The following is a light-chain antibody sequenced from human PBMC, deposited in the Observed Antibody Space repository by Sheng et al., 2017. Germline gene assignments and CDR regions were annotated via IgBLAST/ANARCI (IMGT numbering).Light chain of an antibody. CDR2: DVT. Sequence: QSALTQPASVSGSPGQSITISCTGTISDVGAYNYVSWYQQHPGKVPKLMISDVTNRPSGVSNRFSGSKSGNTASLTISGLQAEDEADYYCSSYTSSRARLFGG. J-gene: IGLJ3*02. CDR3: SSYTSSRARL. V-gene: IGLV2-14*03. CDR1: ISDVGAYNY.